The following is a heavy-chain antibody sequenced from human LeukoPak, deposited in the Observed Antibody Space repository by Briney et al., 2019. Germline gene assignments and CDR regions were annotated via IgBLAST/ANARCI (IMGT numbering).Heavy chain of an antibody. CDR3: AREERLYSSGWGRGPYYYYYYGMDV. D-gene: IGHD6-19*01. CDR2: INPSGGST. Sequence: AASVKVSCKASGYTFTSYYMHWVRQAPGQGLEWMGIINPSGGSTSYAQKFQGRVTKTRDTSTSTVYMELSSLRSEDTAVYYCAREERLYSSGWGRGPYYYYYYGMDVWGQGTTVTVSS. V-gene: IGHV1-46*01. J-gene: IGHJ6*02. CDR1: GYTFTSYY.